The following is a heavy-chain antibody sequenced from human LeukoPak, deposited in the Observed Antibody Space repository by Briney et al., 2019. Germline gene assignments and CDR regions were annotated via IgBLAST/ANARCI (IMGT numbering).Heavy chain of an antibody. J-gene: IGHJ4*02. V-gene: IGHV3-30*02. CDR1: GLTFSNYG. CDR2: IRYDASNK. D-gene: IGHD6-19*01. Sequence: GGSLRLSCAASGLTFSNYGMHWVRQAPGKGLEWVAFIRYDASNKYYADSVKGRFTISRDNSRNTLYLQMSGLRAEDTAVYYCATNSSGWFHWGQGTLVTVSS. CDR3: ATNSSGWFH.